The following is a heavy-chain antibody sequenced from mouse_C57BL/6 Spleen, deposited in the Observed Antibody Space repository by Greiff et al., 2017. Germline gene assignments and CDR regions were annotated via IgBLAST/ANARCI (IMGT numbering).Heavy chain of an antibody. V-gene: IGHV5-4*01. CDR3: ARDLDSSGYWFAY. J-gene: IGHJ3*01. CDR1: GFTFSSYA. D-gene: IGHD3-2*02. Sequence: EVKVVESGGGLVKPGGSLKLSCAASGFTFSSYAMSWVRQTPEKRLEWVATISDGGSYTYYPDNVKGRFTISRDNAKNNLYLQMSHLKSEDTAMYYCARDLDSSGYWFAYWGQGTLVTVSA. CDR2: ISDGGSYT.